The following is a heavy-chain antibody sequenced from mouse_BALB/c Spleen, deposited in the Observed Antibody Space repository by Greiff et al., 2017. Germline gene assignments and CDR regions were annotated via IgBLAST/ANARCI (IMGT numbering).Heavy chain of an antibody. D-gene: IGHD2-10*02. CDR1: GFSLTSYG. CDR2: IWAGGST. CDR3: ARMYGNYWYFDV. J-gene: IGHJ1*01. V-gene: IGHV2-9*02. Sequence: VKLQESGPGLVAPSQSLSITCTVSGFSLTSYGVHWVRQPPGKGLEWLGVIWAGGSTNYNSALMSRLSISKDNSKSQVFLKMNSLQTDDTAMYYCARMYGNYWYFDVWGAGTTVTVSS.